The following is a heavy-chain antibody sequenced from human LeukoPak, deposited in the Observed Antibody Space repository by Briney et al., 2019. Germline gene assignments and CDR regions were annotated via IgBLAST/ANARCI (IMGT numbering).Heavy chain of an antibody. J-gene: IGHJ5*02. V-gene: IGHV1-8*01. Sequence: ASVNVSCKASGYTFTSYDINWVRQATGQGLEWMGWMNPNSGNTGYAQKFQGRVTMTRNTSISTAYMELSSLRSEDTAVYYCARGTGTTIWFDPWGQGTLVTVSS. CDR2: MNPNSGNT. D-gene: IGHD1-1*01. CDR1: GYTFTSYD. CDR3: ARGTGTTIWFDP.